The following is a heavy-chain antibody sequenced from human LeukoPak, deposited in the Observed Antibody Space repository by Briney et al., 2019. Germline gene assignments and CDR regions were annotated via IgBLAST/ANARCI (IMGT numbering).Heavy chain of an antibody. V-gene: IGHV1-3*01. CDR3: ARARLTLTMVRGVIITSSRSWFDP. D-gene: IGHD3-10*01. J-gene: IGHJ5*02. Sequence: ASVKVSCKASGYTFTRFAMHWVRQAPGQRLEWMGWINAGTGNTKYSQKFQDRVTITRDTSASTAYMELSRLRSEDTAVYYCARARLTLTMVRGVIITSSRSWFDPWGQGTLVTVSS. CDR2: INAGTGNT. CDR1: GYTFTRFA.